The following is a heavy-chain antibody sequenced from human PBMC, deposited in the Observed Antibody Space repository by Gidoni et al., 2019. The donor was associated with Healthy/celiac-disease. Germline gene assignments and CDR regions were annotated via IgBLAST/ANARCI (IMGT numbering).Heavy chain of an antibody. D-gene: IGHD2-2*01. J-gene: IGHJ6*02. Sequence: QVQLVQSGAEVKKPGSSVKVSCKASGGTFSSYALSWVRQAPGQGLEWMGGIIPICGTANYAQKFQGRVTITADESTSTAYMELSSLRSEDTAVYYCARAVGYCSSTSCLYYYGMDVWGQGTTVTVSS. CDR3: ARAVGYCSSTSCLYYYGMDV. V-gene: IGHV1-69*01. CDR1: GGTFSSYA. CDR2: IIPICGTA.